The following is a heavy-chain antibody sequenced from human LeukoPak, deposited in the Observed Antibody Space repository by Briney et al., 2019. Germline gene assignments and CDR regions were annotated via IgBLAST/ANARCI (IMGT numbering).Heavy chain of an antibody. CDR3: ARGSNYWYAPGHHYYYYMDV. Sequence: SETLSLTCTVSGGSISSYYWSWIRQPPGKGLEWIGYIYYSGSTNYNPSLKSRVTISVDTSKNQFSLKLSSVTAADTAVYYCARGSNYWYAPGHHYYYYMDVWGKGTTVTVSS. D-gene: IGHD4-11*01. V-gene: IGHV4-59*01. CDR1: GGSISSYY. J-gene: IGHJ6*03. CDR2: IYYSGST.